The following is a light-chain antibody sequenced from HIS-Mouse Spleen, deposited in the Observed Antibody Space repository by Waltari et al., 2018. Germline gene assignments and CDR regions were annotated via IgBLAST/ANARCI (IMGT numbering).Light chain of an antibody. CDR1: ALPKKY. V-gene: IGLV3-10*01. CDR3: YSTDSSGNHRV. CDR2: EDS. J-gene: IGLJ2*01. Sequence: SYELTQPPSVSVSPGQTARITCSGDALPKKYAYWYQQKSGQAPVLVIYEDSKRASGIPERFSGSSSGTIATLTISGAQVEDEADYYCYSTDSSGNHRVFGGGTKLTVL.